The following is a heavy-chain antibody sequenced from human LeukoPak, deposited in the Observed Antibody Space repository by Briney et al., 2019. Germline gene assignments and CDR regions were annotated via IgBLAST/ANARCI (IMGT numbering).Heavy chain of an antibody. Sequence: GGSLRLSCAASGFAFSDSWMSWVRQAPGKGLEWVASIQQNGIEKYYVDSVKGRSTISRDNAKNPLDLQMNSLTAEDTAVYYCARDRDGKDYWGQGTLVTVSS. J-gene: IGHJ4*02. D-gene: IGHD1-1*01. CDR1: GFAFSDSW. CDR2: IQQNGIEK. CDR3: ARDRDGKDY. V-gene: IGHV3-7*03.